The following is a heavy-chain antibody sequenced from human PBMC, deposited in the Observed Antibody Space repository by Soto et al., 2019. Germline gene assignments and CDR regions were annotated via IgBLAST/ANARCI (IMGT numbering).Heavy chain of an antibody. J-gene: IGHJ5*02. CDR2: IYYSGST. D-gene: IGHD2-2*01. CDR1: VGSISSYY. Sequence: SLTCTVSVGSISSYYWSWIRQPPGKGLEWIGYIYYSGSTNYNPSLKSRVTISVDTSKNQFSLKLSSVTAADTAVYYCARDGGNCSSTSCPNWFDPWGQGTLVTVSS. CDR3: ARDGGNCSSTSCPNWFDP. V-gene: IGHV4-59*01.